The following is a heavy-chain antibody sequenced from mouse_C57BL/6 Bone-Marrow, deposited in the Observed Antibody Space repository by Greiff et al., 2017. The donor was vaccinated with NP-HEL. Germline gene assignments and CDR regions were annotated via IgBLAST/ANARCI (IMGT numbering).Heavy chain of an antibody. CDR3: ARFYDGNYWFAD. CDR2: IWSGGST. J-gene: IGHJ3*01. Sequence: VKLMQSGPGLVQPSQSLSITCTVSGFSLTSYGVHWVRQSPGKGLEWLGVIWSGGSTDYNAAFISRLSISKDNSKGQVFFKMNSLEADDTAICDCARFYDGNYWFADWGQGTLVTVSA. V-gene: IGHV2-2*01. CDR1: GFSLTSYG. D-gene: IGHD2-1*01.